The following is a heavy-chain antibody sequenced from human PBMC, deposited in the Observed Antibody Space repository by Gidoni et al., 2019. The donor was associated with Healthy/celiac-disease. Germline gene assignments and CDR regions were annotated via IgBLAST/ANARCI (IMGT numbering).Heavy chain of an antibody. CDR3: TTESSGFGSRYFDY. Sequence: EVQLVESGGGLVKPGGSLRLSCAASGFTFSNAWMNWVRQAPGKGLEWVGRIKSKTDGGTTDYAAPVKGRFTISRDDSKNTLYLQMNSLKTEDTAVYYCTTESSGFGSRYFDYWGQGTLVTVSS. CDR2: IKSKTDGGTT. V-gene: IGHV3-15*07. J-gene: IGHJ4*02. CDR1: GFTFSNAW. D-gene: IGHD6-19*01.